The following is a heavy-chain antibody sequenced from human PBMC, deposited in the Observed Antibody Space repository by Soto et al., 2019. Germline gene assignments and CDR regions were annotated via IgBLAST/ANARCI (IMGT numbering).Heavy chain of an antibody. V-gene: IGHV4-39*01. D-gene: IGHD3-22*01. J-gene: IGHJ5*02. CDR1: GGSILDITCY. Sequence: SETLSLTYTVSGGSILDITCYWAWIRQSPGKGLEWIGTIFYSGGTFYTPSLKSRVTMSVDTSNNQFSLKLSSVTAADTAVYYCARQASGYYYGWFDPWGQGTLVTVSS. CDR3: ARQASGYYYGWFDP. CDR2: IFYSGGT.